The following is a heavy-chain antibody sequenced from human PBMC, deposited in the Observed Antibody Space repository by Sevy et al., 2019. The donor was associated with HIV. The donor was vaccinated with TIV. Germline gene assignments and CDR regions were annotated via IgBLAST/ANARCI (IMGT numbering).Heavy chain of an antibody. CDR2: VYYSGST. Sequence: SETLSLTCTVSGGSISSYYWSWIRQPPGKGLEWIGYVYYSGSTNYNPSLKSRVTISVDTSKNQFSLKLSSVTAADTAVYYCASGIAAAAIDYWGQGTLVTVSS. D-gene: IGHD6-13*01. J-gene: IGHJ4*02. CDR1: GGSISSYY. CDR3: ASGIAAAAIDY. V-gene: IGHV4-59*01.